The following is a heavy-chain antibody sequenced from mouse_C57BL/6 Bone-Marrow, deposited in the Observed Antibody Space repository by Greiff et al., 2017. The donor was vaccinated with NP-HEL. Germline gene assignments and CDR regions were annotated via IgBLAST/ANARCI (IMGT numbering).Heavy chain of an antibody. D-gene: IGHD1-1*01. V-gene: IGHV14-4*01. CDR1: GFNIKDDY. J-gene: IGHJ4*01. CDR2: IDPENGDT. CDR3: TTEGSIYAMDY. Sequence: EVQLQQSGAELVRPGASVKLSCTASGFNIKDDYMHWVKQRPEQGLEWIGWIDPENGDTEYASKFQGKATITADTSSNTAYLQLSSLASEDTAVYYCTTEGSIYAMDYWGQGTSVTFSS.